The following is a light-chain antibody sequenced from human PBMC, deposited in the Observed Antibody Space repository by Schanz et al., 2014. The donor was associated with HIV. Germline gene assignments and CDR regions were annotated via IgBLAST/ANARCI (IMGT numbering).Light chain of an antibody. Sequence: QSALTQPPSASGSPGQSVTISCTGTSSDVGGYNYVSWYQQHPGKAPKFMIYEVSKRPSGVPNRFSGSKSGNTASLTVSGLQAEDEADYYCSSYAATSNVLFGGGTKLTVL. CDR1: SSDVGGYNY. V-gene: IGLV2-8*01. CDR2: EVS. J-gene: IGLJ3*02. CDR3: SSYAATSNVL.